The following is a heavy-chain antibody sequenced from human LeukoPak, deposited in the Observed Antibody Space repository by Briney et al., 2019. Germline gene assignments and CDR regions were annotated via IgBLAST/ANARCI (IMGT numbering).Heavy chain of an antibody. CDR2: IMPIFGTA. CDR1: GGTFTSYA. V-gene: IGHV1-69*13. D-gene: IGHD1-26*01. CDR3: ARARSYYTHTPFDY. J-gene: IGHJ4*02. Sequence: SVKVSCKASGGTFTSYAISWVRQAPGQGLEWMGGIMPIFGTANYAQKFQRRVTITADESTSTAYMELSSLRSEDTAVYYCARARSYYTHTPFDYWGQGTLVSVSS.